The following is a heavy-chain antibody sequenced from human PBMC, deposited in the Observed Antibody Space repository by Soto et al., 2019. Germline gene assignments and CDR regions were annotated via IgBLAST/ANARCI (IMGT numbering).Heavy chain of an antibody. CDR3: ARDHASTTIPNY. Sequence: EVQLVESGGGLVQPGGSLRLSCAASGFTFSSYWISWVRQAPGKGLEWVANIKQDGSEKYYVDSVKGRFTISRDNAKNSLYLQMNSLRAGDTAVYYCARDHASTTIPNYWGQGILVTVSS. J-gene: IGHJ4*02. CDR1: GFTFSSYW. D-gene: IGHD4-17*01. CDR2: IKQDGSEK. V-gene: IGHV3-7*04.